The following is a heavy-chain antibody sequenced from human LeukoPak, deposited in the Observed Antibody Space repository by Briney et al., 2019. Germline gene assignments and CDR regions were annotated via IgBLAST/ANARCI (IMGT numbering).Heavy chain of an antibody. Sequence: GGSLRLFCAASGFTFSSSSMNWVRQAPGKGLEWVSYISSSSSTIYYADPVKGRFTISRDNAKNSLYLQMNSLRDEDTAVYYCARVRQLQLADAFDIWGQGTMVTVSS. CDR3: ARVRQLQLADAFDI. J-gene: IGHJ3*02. CDR2: ISSSSSTI. D-gene: IGHD2-2*01. CDR1: GFTFSSSS. V-gene: IGHV3-48*02.